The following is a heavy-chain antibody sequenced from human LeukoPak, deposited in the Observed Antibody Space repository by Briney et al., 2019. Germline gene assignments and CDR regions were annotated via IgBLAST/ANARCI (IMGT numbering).Heavy chain of an antibody. V-gene: IGHV1-46*01. Sequence: GASVKVSCTASGDTFISNYMHWVRQAPGQGLQWMGIINPSGGSTTYAQKFQGRVTMTRDTSTSTVYMDLSSLRSEDTAVYYCARGHGDYKFGMDVWGQGTTVTVSS. CDR3: ARGHGDYKFGMDV. D-gene: IGHD4-17*01. CDR2: INPSGGST. J-gene: IGHJ6*02. CDR1: GDTFISNY.